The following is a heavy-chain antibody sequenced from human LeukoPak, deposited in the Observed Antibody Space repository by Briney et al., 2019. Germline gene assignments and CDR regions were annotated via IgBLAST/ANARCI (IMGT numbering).Heavy chain of an antibody. CDR3: ARNRGSNFDWSDY. Sequence: PSETLSLTCTVSGGSISTSDSFWGWMRQPPGKGPEWIGSIYYSGSTFYNPSLKSRVALSVDTSKNQFSLRLNSVTAADTAVYYCARNRGSNFDWSDYWGQGILVTVSS. CDR1: GGSISTSDSF. CDR2: IYYSGST. V-gene: IGHV4-39*01. D-gene: IGHD3-9*01. J-gene: IGHJ4*02.